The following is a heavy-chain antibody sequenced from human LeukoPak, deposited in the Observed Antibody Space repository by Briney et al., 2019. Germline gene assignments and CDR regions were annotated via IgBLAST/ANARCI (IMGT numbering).Heavy chain of an antibody. V-gene: IGHV4-34*01. CDR3: ARARYYYDSSGYRAVYYFEY. Sequence: PSETLSLTCAVYGGSFSNYYWNWIRQPPGKGLEWIGEINHSGSTNYNPSLKSRVTISVDTSKNQFSLRLSSVTAADTAVYYCARARYYYDSSGYRAVYYFEYWGQGTLVTVSS. J-gene: IGHJ4*02. CDR2: INHSGST. CDR1: GGSFSNYY. D-gene: IGHD3-22*01.